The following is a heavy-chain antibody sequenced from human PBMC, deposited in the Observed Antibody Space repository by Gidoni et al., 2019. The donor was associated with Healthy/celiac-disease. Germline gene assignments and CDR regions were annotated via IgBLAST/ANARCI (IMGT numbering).Heavy chain of an antibody. CDR2: IYSSGST. V-gene: IGHV4-39*01. J-gene: IGHJ6*02. CDR3: ARPDYDSSGPDYYYGMDV. Sequence: QLQLQASGPGLVKPSETLSLTCTVSGGPLSSSSYYWGWIRQPPGKGLEWIGSIYSSGSTYYNPSLKSRVTISVDTSKNQFSLKLSSVTAADTALYYCARPDYDSSGPDYYYGMDVWGQGPTVTVSS. D-gene: IGHD3-22*01. CDR1: GGPLSSSSYY.